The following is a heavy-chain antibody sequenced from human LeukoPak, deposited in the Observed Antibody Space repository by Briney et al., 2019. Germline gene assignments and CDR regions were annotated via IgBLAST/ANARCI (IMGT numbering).Heavy chain of an antibody. CDR3: AREVSNWFDP. J-gene: IGHJ5*02. V-gene: IGHV1-69*05. CDR1: GGTFSSYA. Sequence: SVKVSCKASGGTFSSYAISWVRQAPGQGLEWMGGIIPIFGTANYAQKLQGRVTMTTDTSTSTAYMELRSLRSDDTAVYYCAREVSNWFDPWGQGTLVTVSS. D-gene: IGHD3-22*01. CDR2: IIPIFGTA.